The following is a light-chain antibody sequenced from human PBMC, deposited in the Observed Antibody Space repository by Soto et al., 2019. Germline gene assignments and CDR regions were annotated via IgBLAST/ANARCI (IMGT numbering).Light chain of an antibody. J-gene: IGKJ1*01. V-gene: IGKV3-20*01. CDR2: GAS. CDR1: QSVSSSY. Sequence: EIVLTQSPGTLSLSPGGRATLSCWASQSVSSSYLAWYQQKPGQAPRLLIYGASSRATGIPDRFSGSGSGTDFTVTISSLEPEDFAVYYCQQYGSARWTFGQGTKVEIK. CDR3: QQYGSARWT.